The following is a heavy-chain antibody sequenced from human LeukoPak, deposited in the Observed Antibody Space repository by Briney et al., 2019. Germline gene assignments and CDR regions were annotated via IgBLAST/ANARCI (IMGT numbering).Heavy chain of an antibody. D-gene: IGHD3-10*01. CDR2: ISTSSGTI. V-gene: IGHV3-48*02. Sequence: PGGSLRLSRAASGFIFSGHTMYCVRQAPGKGLEWISYISTSSGTIYYADSVKGRFTISRDNAKNSLYLQMNSLRDEDTAVYYCATCYYGSGTYYPYFNYWGQGTLVTVSS. CDR1: GFIFSGHT. J-gene: IGHJ4*02. CDR3: ATCYYGSGTYYPYFNY.